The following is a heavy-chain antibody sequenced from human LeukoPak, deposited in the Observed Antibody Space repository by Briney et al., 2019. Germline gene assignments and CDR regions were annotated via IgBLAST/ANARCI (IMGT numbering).Heavy chain of an antibody. V-gene: IGHV4-34*01. J-gene: IGHJ2*01. CDR3: AREHDYGDYVRWYFDL. CDR2: INHSGST. Sequence: SETLSLTCAVYGGSFSGYYWSWIRQPPGKGLEWIGEINHSGSTNYNPSLKSRVTISVDTSKNQFSLKLSSVTAADTAVYYCAREHDYGDYVRWYFDLWGRGTLVTVSS. CDR1: GGSFSGYY. D-gene: IGHD4-17*01.